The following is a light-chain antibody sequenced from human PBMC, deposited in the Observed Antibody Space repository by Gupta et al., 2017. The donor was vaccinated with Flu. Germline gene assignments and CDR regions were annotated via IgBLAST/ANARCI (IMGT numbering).Light chain of an antibody. J-gene: IGKJ4*01. V-gene: IGKV1-39*01. Sequence: PSSLSASVGDRVTITCRASQYINNYLNWYQQRPGKAPKFLIYAASTVQSGVPSRFSGSGSGTHFTLTISRLQPEDFGTYYCQQSDNTPLTFGGGTKVEIK. CDR1: QYINNY. CDR3: QQSDNTPLT. CDR2: AAS.